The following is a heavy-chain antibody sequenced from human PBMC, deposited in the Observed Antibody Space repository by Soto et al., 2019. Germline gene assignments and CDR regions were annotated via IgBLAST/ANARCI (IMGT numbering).Heavy chain of an antibody. CDR1: GGPFRSYS. J-gene: IGHJ4*02. CDR2: IIPIFGTA. CDR3: ARDGGRHSGGIDY. Sequence: QVQLVQSGAEVKKLGSSLRVSCKASGGPFRSYSINWVRQAPGQGLEWMEEIIPIFGTANYAQKFQGRVTITADESTSTAYMELSSLRSEDTAVYYCARDGGRHSGGIDYWGQGTLVTVSS. V-gene: IGHV1-69*01. D-gene: IGHD1-26*01.